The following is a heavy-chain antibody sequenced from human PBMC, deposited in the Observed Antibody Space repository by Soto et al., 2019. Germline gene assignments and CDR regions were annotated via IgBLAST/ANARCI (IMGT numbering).Heavy chain of an antibody. J-gene: IGHJ4*02. CDR1: GYSFTKFW. CDR3: AKSHGYSYGYLPPDFDY. Sequence: GESLKISCKASGYSFTKFWIGWVRQMPERGLEWLAIIYPGDSDVRYNPSFQGQVTISADRSTTTAYLQWSSLMASDTAMYYCAKSHGYSYGYLPPDFDYWGQGTLVTVSS. D-gene: IGHD5-18*01. CDR2: IYPGDSDV. V-gene: IGHV5-51*01.